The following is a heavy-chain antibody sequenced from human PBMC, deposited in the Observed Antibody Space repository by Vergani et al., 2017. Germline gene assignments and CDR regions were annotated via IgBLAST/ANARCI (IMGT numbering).Heavy chain of an antibody. V-gene: IGHV3-11*05. CDR3: ARSRIAARNFDY. CDR2: ISSSSSYT. Sequence: QVQLVESGGGLVKPGGSLRLSCAASGFTFSDYYMSWIRQAPGKGLEWVSYISSSSSYTNYADSEKGRFTISRDNAKNSLYLQMNSLRAEDTAVYYCARSRIAARNFDYWGQGTLVTVSS. CDR1: GFTFSDYY. D-gene: IGHD6-6*01. J-gene: IGHJ4*02.